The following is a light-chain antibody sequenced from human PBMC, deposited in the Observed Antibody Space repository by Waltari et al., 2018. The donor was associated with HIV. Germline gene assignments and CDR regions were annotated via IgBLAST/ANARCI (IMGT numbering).Light chain of an antibody. J-gene: IGKJ1*01. CDR1: QSVSSSY. Sequence: EIVLTQSPGTLSLSPGERATLSCRASQSVSSSYVAWCQQKSGQAPRLLIYGASSRATGIPDRFSGSGSGTEFTLTIARLEPEDFAVYYCQQSETFGQGTRVEIK. CDR2: GAS. CDR3: QQSET. V-gene: IGKV3-20*01.